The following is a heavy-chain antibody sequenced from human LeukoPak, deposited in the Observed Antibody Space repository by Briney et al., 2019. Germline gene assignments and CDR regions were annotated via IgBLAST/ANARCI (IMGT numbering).Heavy chain of an antibody. V-gene: IGHV3-73*01. CDR2: IRSKANSYAT. Sequence: GGSLRLSCAASGFTFSGSAMHWVRQASGKGLEWVGRIRSKANSYATAYAASVKGRFTISRDDSKNTAYLQMNSLKTEDTAVYYCTRQPGIAVAGTFDYWGQGTLVTVSS. CDR3: TRQPGIAVAGTFDY. CDR1: GFTFSGSA. D-gene: IGHD6-19*01. J-gene: IGHJ4*02.